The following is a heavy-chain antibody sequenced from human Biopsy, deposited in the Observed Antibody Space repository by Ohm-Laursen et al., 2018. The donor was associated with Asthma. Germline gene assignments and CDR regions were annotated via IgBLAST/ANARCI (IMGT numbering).Heavy chain of an antibody. CDR1: GFTFRDYY. Sequence: GSRKLSCAASGFTFRDYYMSWIRQAPGKGLEGISYFNGKSNSIEYADSVKGRFIISRDNAKNSLYLQMNSLRAEDTAVYYCARDSYSSGLYDDFESWGQGTLVTVSS. D-gene: IGHD6-19*01. J-gene: IGHJ4*02. CDR3: ARDSYSSGLYDDFES. CDR2: FNGKSNSI. V-gene: IGHV3-11*01.